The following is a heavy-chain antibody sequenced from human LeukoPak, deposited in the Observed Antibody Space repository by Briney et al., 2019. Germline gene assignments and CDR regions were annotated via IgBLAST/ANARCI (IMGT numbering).Heavy chain of an antibody. V-gene: IGHV4-34*01. CDR3: ARGKYRQQLVKPYYYYYYMDV. Sequence: KPGGSLRLSCAASGFTFSSYSMNWVRQAPGKGLEWIGEINHSGSTNYNPSLKSRVTISVDTSKNQFSLKLSSVTAADTAVYYCARGKYRQQLVKPYYYYYYMDVWGKGTSVTVSS. CDR2: INHSGST. J-gene: IGHJ6*03. D-gene: IGHD6-13*01. CDR1: GFTFSSYS.